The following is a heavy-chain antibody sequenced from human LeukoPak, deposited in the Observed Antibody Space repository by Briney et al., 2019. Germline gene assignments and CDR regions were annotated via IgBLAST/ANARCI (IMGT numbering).Heavy chain of an antibody. CDR2: MNPNSGNT. CDR3: ARGRRNKKWPLPFY. Sequence: ASVKVSCTASGYTFTSYDINWVRQATGQGLEWMGWMNPNSGNTGYAQKFQGRVTMTRNTSISTAYMELSSLRSEDTAVYYCARGRRNKKWPLPFYWGQGTLVTVSS. CDR1: GYTFTSYD. V-gene: IGHV1-8*01. D-gene: IGHD5-12*01. J-gene: IGHJ4*02.